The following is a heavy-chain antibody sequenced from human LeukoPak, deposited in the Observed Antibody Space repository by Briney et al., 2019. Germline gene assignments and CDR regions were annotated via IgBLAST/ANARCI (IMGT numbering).Heavy chain of an antibody. D-gene: IGHD1-26*01. J-gene: IGHJ4*02. Sequence: PSETLSPTCTVSGGSISSSSYYWGWIRQPPGKGLEWIGSIYYSGSTYYNPSLKSRVTISVDTSKNQFSLKLSSVTAADTAVYYCASRRIVGADFDYWGQGTLVTVSS. CDR1: GGSISSSSYY. V-gene: IGHV4-39*01. CDR3: ASRRIVGADFDY. CDR2: IYYSGST.